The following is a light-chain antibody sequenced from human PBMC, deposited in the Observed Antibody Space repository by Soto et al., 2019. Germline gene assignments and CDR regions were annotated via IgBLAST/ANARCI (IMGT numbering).Light chain of an antibody. CDR1: QTVRKNY. J-gene: IGKJ4*01. V-gene: IGKV3-20*01. CDR2: DAS. CDR3: QQFSSYPLT. Sequence: EVVLTQSPATLSVSPGESATLSCRCSQTVRKNYLAWYQQKPGQAPRLLIYDASNRATGIPDRFSGGGSGTDFTLTISRLEPEDFAVYYCQQFSSYPLTLGGGTKVDIK.